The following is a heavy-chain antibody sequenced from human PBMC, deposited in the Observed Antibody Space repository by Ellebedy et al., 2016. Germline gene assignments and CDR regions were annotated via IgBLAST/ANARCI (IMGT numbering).Heavy chain of an antibody. V-gene: IGHV1-18*04. CDR1: GYTFTHYG. Sequence: ASVKVSCXTSGYTFTHYGITWVRQAPGQGLECMGWISGYSGNTNYAQKFEDRVTMTIDTSTSTVYMELRSLRSDDTAEYYCARPIVGATGGGDYYYYGMDVWGQGTTVIVSS. D-gene: IGHD1-26*01. CDR3: ARPIVGATGGGDYYYYGMDV. J-gene: IGHJ6*02. CDR2: ISGYSGNT.